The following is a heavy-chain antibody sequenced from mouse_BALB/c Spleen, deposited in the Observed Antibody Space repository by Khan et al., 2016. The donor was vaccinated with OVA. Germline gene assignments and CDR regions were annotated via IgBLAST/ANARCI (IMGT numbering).Heavy chain of an antibody. CDR3: AIRTTEYALDY. CDR1: GYTFTSHT. J-gene: IGHJ4*01. V-gene: IGHV1-4*01. CDR2: INPRSG. D-gene: IGHD2-14*01. Sequence: QIQLVQSGAELARPGASVKMSCKASGYTFTSHTMHWIKQRPGQGLEWIGYINPRSGYNQKLNDKATLTADISSSTAYMQLSSLTSEDSAVYYCAIRTTEYALDYWGQGTSVTVSS.